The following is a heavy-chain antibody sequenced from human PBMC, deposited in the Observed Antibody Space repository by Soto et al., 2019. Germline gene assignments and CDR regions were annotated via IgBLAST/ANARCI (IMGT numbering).Heavy chain of an antibody. CDR3: ARGSPDGVWN. J-gene: IGHJ4*02. CDR2: IYHSGST. CDR1: GYSISSGYY. D-gene: IGHD6-13*01. Sequence: SETLSLTCTVSGYSISSGYYWGWIRQPPGKGLEWIGSIYHSGSTYYNPSLKSRVTISVDTSKNQFSLKLSSVTAADTAVYYCARGSPDGVWNWGQGTLVTVSS. V-gene: IGHV4-38-2*02.